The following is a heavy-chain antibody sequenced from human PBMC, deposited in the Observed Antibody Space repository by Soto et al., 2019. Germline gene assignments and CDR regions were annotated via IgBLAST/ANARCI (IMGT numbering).Heavy chain of an antibody. D-gene: IGHD3-10*01. CDR3: ARHSGSAFDI. Sequence: ASVKVSCKASGYTFTSYYIHWVRQAPGQGLEWMGIINPSGGSTSYAQKFQGRVTMTRDTSTSTVYMELSSLRSEDTALYYCARHSGSAFDIWGQGTMVTVSS. J-gene: IGHJ3*02. V-gene: IGHV1-46*01. CDR1: GYTFTSYY. CDR2: INPSGGST.